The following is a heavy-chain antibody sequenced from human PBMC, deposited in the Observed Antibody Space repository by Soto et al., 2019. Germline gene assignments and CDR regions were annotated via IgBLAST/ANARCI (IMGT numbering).Heavy chain of an antibody. Sequence: QVQLVESGGGLVKPGGSLRLSCAASGFTFSDYYMSWIRQAPGKGLEWVSYISNSGRTLYYADSMKGRFTISRDNAKNSLYLQINSLRSEGKAVYYCARDLVAVSGGVYSSSSGGYFFDFWGQGTLVTVSS. D-gene: IGHD6-6*01. V-gene: IGHV3-11*01. CDR2: ISNSGRTL. CDR3: ARDLVAVSGGVYSSSSGGYFFDF. J-gene: IGHJ4*02. CDR1: GFTFSDYY.